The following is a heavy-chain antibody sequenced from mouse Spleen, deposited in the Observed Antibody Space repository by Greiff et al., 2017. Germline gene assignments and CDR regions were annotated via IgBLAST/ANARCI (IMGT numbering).Heavy chain of an antibody. CDR3: ARGGITTVFAY. Sequence: VQLQQSGPELVKPGASVKIPCKASGYTFTDYNMDWVKQSHGKSLEWIGDINPNNGGTIYNQKFKGKATLTVDKSSSTAYMELRSLTSEDTAVYYCARGGITTVFAYWGQGTLVTVSA. D-gene: IGHD2-4*01. V-gene: IGHV1-18*01. CDR2: INPNNGGT. J-gene: IGHJ3*01. CDR1: GYTFTDYN.